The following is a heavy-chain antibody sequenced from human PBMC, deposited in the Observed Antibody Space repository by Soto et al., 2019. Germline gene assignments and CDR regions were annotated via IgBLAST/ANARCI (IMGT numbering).Heavy chain of an antibody. CDR3: ASRFVGWFKNGLDV. CDR2: ISPDGSSE. CDR1: GINFTNYA. V-gene: IGHV3-30-3*01. J-gene: IGHJ6*02. Sequence: QVQLVVSGGGVVRPGRSLRLSCVASGINFTNYAMHWVRQAPGKGLEWVAVISPDGSSESYVDSVKGRFTISRDNAKNTVFLQMNSLRAEDTAVYYCASRFVGWFKNGLDVWGQGATVTVSS. D-gene: IGHD3-3*01.